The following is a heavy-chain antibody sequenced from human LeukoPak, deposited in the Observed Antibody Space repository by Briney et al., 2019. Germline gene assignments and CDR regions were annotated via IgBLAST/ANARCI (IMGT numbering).Heavy chain of an antibody. CDR1: GFAFSSFS. CDR3: ARDLHSGAYTFDY. J-gene: IGHJ4*02. CDR2: ISGDSSTI. V-gene: IGHV3-48*02. Sequence: PGGSLRLSCAASGFAFSSFSMNWVRQAPGKGLEWASYISGDSSTIYYADSVKGRFTISRDSAKNSLYLQMSSLRDEDTAVYYCARDLHSGAYTFDYWGQGTLVTVSS. D-gene: IGHD1-26*01.